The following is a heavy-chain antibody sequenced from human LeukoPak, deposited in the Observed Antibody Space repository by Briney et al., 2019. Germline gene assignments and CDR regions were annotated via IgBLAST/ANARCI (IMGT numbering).Heavy chain of an antibody. D-gene: IGHD6-19*01. J-gene: IGHJ4*02. CDR2: IIPIFGTT. Sequence: SVKVSCKTSGGTFSSYPISWVRQAPGQGLEWMGHIIPIFGTTNYAQRFQGRVTISADESKSTAYMELSSLTSDDTAVYYCARDLIGAVANTIDDYWGQGTLVTVSS. CDR1: GGTFSSYP. V-gene: IGHV1-69*13. CDR3: ARDLIGAVANTIDDY.